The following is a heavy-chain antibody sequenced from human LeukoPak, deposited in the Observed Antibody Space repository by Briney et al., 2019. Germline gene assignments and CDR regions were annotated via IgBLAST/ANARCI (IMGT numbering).Heavy chain of an antibody. V-gene: IGHV3-30*02. CDR1: GFTFSSYG. D-gene: IGHD6-19*01. CDR3: ATGYSSGWYGRLDY. Sequence: GGSLRLSCAASGFTFSSYGMHWVRQAPGKGLEGVAFIRYDGSNKYYADSVKARFTISRDNSKNTLYLQMNSLRAEDTAVYYCATGYSSGWYGRLDYWGQGTLVTVSS. J-gene: IGHJ4*02. CDR2: IRYDGSNK.